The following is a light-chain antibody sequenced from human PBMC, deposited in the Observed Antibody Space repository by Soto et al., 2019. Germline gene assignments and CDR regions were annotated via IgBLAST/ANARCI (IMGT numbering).Light chain of an antibody. Sequence: EIVLTQSPATLSLSPGERATLSCGASQSLSRSLVWYQQKPGQAPRLLIYGASTRATGIPARFSGSGSGTEFTLTISSLQSEDFAVYYCQRYNNWPPVTFGQGTKVDI. V-gene: IGKV3-15*01. CDR1: QSLSRS. J-gene: IGKJ1*01. CDR2: GAS. CDR3: QRYNNWPPVT.